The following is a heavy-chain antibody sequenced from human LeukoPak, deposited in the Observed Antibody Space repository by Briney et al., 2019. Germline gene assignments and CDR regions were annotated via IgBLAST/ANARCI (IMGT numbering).Heavy chain of an antibody. CDR1: GFTFSNYW. Sequence: QTGGSLRLSRAASGFTFSNYWMSWVRQAPGKGLEWVANIKQDGSEKYYVDSVKGRFTISRDNAKNSLYLQMNSLRAEDTAVYYCARALDSSSSRYQAFEYWGQGTLVTVSS. CDR2: IKQDGSEK. V-gene: IGHV3-7*01. D-gene: IGHD2-2*01. CDR3: ARALDSSSSRYQAFEY. J-gene: IGHJ4*02.